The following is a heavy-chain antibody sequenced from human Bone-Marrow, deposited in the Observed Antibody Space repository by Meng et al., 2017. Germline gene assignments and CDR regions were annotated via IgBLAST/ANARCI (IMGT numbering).Heavy chain of an antibody. CDR1: GGSISSYY. CDR3: ARDDQPSQQLSFGRGMDV. Sequence: GSLRLSCTVSGGSISSYYWSWTRQPPGKGLEWIGYIYYSGSTNYNPSLKSRVTISVDTSKNQFSLKLSSVTAADTAVYYCARDDQPSQQLSFGRGMDVWGQGTTVTVSS. D-gene: IGHD6-13*01. J-gene: IGHJ6*02. CDR2: IYYSGST. V-gene: IGHV4-59*01.